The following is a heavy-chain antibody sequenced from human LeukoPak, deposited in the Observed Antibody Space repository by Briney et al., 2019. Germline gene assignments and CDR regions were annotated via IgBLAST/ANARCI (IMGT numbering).Heavy chain of an antibody. D-gene: IGHD3-22*01. CDR2: IWYDGSNK. Sequence: GGSLRLSCAASGFTFSSYGMHWVRQAPGKGLEWVAVIWYDGSNKYYADSVKGRFTISRDNSKNTLYLQMNSLRAEDTAVYYCATELMIGDAFDIWGQGTMVTVSS. CDR1: GFTFSSYG. CDR3: ATELMIGDAFDI. J-gene: IGHJ3*02. V-gene: IGHV3-33*01.